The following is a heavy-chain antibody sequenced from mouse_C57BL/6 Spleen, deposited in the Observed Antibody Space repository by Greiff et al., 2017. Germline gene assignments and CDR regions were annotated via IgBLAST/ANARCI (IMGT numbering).Heavy chain of an antibody. Sequence: QVQLQQSGPELVKPGASVKISCKASGYAFSSSWMNWVKQRPGKGLEWIGRIYPGDGDTNYNGKFKGKATLTADKSSSTAYMHLSSLTSEDSAVYFCATISYDYAMDYWGQGTSVTVSS. J-gene: IGHJ4*01. V-gene: IGHV1-82*01. CDR3: ATISYDYAMDY. CDR1: GYAFSSSW. D-gene: IGHD2-3*01. CDR2: IYPGDGDT.